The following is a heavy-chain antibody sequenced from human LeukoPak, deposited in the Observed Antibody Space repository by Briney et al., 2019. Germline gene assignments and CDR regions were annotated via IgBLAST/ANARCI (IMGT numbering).Heavy chain of an antibody. D-gene: IGHD2-2*01. J-gene: IGHJ4*02. CDR3: AREQSYCSSTSCYVGYYFDY. CDR1: GGSISSYY. CDR2: IYYSGST. V-gene: IGHV4-59*12. Sequence: SETLSLTCIVSGGSISSYYWSWIRQPPGKGLEWIGYIYYSGSTNYNPSLKSRVTISVDTSKNQFSLKLSSVTAADTAVYYCAREQSYCSSTSCYVGYYFDYWGQGTLVTVSS.